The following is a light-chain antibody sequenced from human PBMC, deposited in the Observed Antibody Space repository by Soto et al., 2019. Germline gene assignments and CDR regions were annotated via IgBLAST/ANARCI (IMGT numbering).Light chain of an antibody. J-gene: IGKJ1*01. CDR1: QSVSSY. Sequence: EIVLTQSPATLSLSPGERATLSCRASQSVSSYLDWYQQRPGQAPRLLIFDASNRATGIPGRFSGSGSGTDFTLTISSLEPEDFAVYYCQQRSNRPPWTFGQGTRVEIK. CDR3: QQRSNRPPWT. CDR2: DAS. V-gene: IGKV3-11*01.